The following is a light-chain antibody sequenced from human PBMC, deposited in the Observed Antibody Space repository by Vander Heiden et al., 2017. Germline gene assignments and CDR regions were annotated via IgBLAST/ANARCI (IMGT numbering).Light chain of an antibody. CDR1: TSDVGGYKY. CDR3: SSYTSSSSYV. J-gene: IGLJ1*01. V-gene: IGLV2-14*01. CDR2: EVS. Sequence: QSALPQPASVSRSPGQSLTISCTGTTSDVGGYKYVSWYQQHPGKAPKVMIYEVSNRPSGVSNRFSGSKSGNTASLTISGLQAEDEADYYCSSYTSSSSYVFGTGTKVTVL.